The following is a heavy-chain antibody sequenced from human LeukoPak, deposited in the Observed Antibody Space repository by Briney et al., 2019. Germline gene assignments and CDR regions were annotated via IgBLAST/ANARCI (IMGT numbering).Heavy chain of an antibody. V-gene: IGHV3-48*03. CDR3: ARIARDYYYMDV. CDR1: GFSFSSYE. J-gene: IGHJ6*03. CDR2: IISTSSTT. Sequence: GGSLRLSCAASGFSFSSYEMNWVRQAPGKGLEWVSYIISTSSTTYYEDSVKGRFTVSRDNAKNSLYLQMSGLRVEDTAVYYCARIARDYYYMDVWGKGTTVTVSS.